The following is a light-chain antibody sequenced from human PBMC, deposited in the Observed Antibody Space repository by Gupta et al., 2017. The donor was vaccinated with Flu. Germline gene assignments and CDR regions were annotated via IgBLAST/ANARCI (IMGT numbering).Light chain of an antibody. CDR3: QQTDYTPRA. V-gene: IGKV1-39*01. CDR1: QKITNY. Sequence: DIQVTQSPSSLSASVGDRVTITCLTSQKITNYLNWFAQKPGKAPNLLIYAASTLQSGVPSRFSGNGSGTDFNFTISSLQPEDYGTYYCQQTDYTPRAFGQGTKVEVK. CDR2: AAS. J-gene: IGKJ1*01.